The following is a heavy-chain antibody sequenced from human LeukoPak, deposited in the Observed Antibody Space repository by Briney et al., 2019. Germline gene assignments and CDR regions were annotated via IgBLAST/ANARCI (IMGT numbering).Heavy chain of an antibody. CDR1: GFTFSNYA. V-gene: IGHV3-23*01. D-gene: IGHD4-23*01. J-gene: IGHJ4*02. CDR3: TKDPVAVAAARVY. CDR2: TSASGADR. Sequence: GGSLRLSCAASGFTFSNYAMIWVRQAPGRGLEWVASTSASGADRYYVDSVMGRFTISRDNSKNTLYLQMNSLRAEDTAIYYCTKDPVAVAAARVYWGQGILVTVSS.